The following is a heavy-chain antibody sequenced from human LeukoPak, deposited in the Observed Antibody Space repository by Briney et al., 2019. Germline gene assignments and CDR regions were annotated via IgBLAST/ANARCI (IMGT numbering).Heavy chain of an antibody. V-gene: IGHV1-18*01. CDR2: ISAYNGNT. CDR1: GYTFTSYG. CDR3: ARPRRGSYHNWFDP. Sequence: ASVKVSCKASGYTFTSYGISWVRQAPGQGLEWMGWISAYNGNTNYAQKFQGRVTITRNTSISTAYMELSSLRSEDTAVYYCARPRRGSYHNWFDPWGQGTLVTVSS. J-gene: IGHJ5*02. D-gene: IGHD1-26*01.